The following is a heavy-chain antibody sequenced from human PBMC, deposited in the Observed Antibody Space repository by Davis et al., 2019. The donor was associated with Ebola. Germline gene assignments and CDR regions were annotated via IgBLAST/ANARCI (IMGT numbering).Heavy chain of an antibody. V-gene: IGHV3-48*02. CDR1: GFTFSSYA. CDR2: ISSSSSTI. J-gene: IGHJ6*02. CDR3: ARTQDYYYGMDV. Sequence: PGGSLRLSCAASGFTFSSYAMHWVRQAPGKGLEWVSYISSSSSTIYYADSVKGRFTISRDNAKNSLYLQMNSLRDEDTAVYYCARTQDYYYGMDVWGQGTTVTVSS.